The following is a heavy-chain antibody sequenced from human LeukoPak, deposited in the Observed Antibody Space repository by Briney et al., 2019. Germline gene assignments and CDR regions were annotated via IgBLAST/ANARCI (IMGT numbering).Heavy chain of an antibody. J-gene: IGHJ3*02. V-gene: IGHV1-2*02. D-gene: IGHD2-15*01. Sequence: ASVKVSCKASGYTFTGYYMHWVRQAPGQGLEWMGRINPNSGGTNYAQKFQGRVTISVDTSKNQFSLKLSSVTAADTAVYYCARGGSRVNDAFDIWGQGTMVTVSS. CDR3: ARGGSRVNDAFDI. CDR1: GYTFTGYY. CDR2: INPNSGGT.